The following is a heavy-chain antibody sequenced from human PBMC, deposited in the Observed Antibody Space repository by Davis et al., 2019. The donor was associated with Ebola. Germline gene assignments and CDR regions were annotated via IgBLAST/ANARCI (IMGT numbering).Heavy chain of an antibody. D-gene: IGHD2-15*01. J-gene: IGHJ4*02. CDR3: ARDEGYCSH. V-gene: IGHV1-3*01. CDR2: INAGNGNT. CDR1: GYTFTSYA. Sequence: ASVKVSCKASGYTFTSYAMHWVRQAPGQRLEWMGWINAGNGNTKYSQKLQGRVTMTTDTSTSTAYMELRSLRSDDTAVYYCARDEGYCSHWGQGTLVTVSS.